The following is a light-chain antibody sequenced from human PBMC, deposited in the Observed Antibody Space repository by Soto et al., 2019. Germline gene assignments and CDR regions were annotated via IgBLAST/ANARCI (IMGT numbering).Light chain of an antibody. Sequence: EIVLTQSPGTLSLSPGERATLSCRASQSVGSGNLAGYQQKPGQAPRLLIYGASSRATGIPDRFSGSGSGTDFTLTISRLEPEDFAVYYCQQYGSSPPVTFGQGTRLEIK. CDR2: GAS. V-gene: IGKV3-20*01. CDR3: QQYGSSPPVT. CDR1: QSVGSGN. J-gene: IGKJ5*01.